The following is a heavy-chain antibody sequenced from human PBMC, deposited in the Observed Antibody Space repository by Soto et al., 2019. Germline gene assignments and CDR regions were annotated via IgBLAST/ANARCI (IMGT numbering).Heavy chain of an antibody. D-gene: IGHD1-26*01. CDR3: AKGIVGPTWFDR. CDR1: GFIFSSYA. Sequence: GGSLSLSCSASGFIFSSYAMSWVRQAPGKGLEWVSTISGAGSGGNTNYAKSVRGRFTISRDNSKNTLYLQMNSLRVEDTAIYYCAKGIVGPTWFDRWGQGTLVTVSS. V-gene: IGHV3-23*01. CDR2: ISGAGSGGNT. J-gene: IGHJ5*02.